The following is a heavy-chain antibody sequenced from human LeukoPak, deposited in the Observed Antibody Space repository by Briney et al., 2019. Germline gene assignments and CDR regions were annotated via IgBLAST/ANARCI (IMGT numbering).Heavy chain of an antibody. J-gene: IGHJ4*02. CDR2: IYYSGST. CDR1: GGSISSSSYY. V-gene: IGHV4-39*07. CDR3: ARSYYDFWSGYHQNPNFDY. D-gene: IGHD3-3*01. Sequence: PSETLSLTCTVSGGSISSSSYYWGWIRQPPGKGLEWIGSIYYSGSTYYNPSLKSRVTISVDTSKNQFSLKLSSVTAADTAVYYCARSYYDFWSGYHQNPNFDYWGQGTLVTVSS.